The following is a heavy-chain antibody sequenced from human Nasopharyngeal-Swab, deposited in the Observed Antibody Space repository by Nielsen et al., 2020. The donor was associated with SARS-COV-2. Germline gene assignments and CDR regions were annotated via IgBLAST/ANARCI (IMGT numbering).Heavy chain of an antibody. CDR2: IYSGGST. D-gene: IGHD1-26*01. J-gene: IGHJ4*02. CDR3: ARDGGSYFDY. CDR1: GFTVSSNY. Sequence: GESLKISCAASGFTVSSNYMSWVRQAPGKGLEWVSVIYSGGSTYYADSVKGRFTISRDNSKNTLYLQMNSLRAEDTAVYYCARDGGSYFDYWGRGTLVTVSS. V-gene: IGHV3-66*01.